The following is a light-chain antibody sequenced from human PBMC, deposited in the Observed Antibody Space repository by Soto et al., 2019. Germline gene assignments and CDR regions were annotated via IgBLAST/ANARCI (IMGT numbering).Light chain of an antibody. V-gene: IGLV1-44*01. CDR2: SNN. CDR3: AAWDDSLNGVV. J-gene: IGLJ2*01. CDR1: SSNIGSNT. Sequence: QSVLTQSPSESGTPGQRVTISCSGSSSNIGSNTVNWYQQVPRTAPKLLIYSNNQRPSGVPDRFSGSKSGTSVSLAISGLQSEDEADYYCAAWDDSLNGVVLGGGTKLTVL.